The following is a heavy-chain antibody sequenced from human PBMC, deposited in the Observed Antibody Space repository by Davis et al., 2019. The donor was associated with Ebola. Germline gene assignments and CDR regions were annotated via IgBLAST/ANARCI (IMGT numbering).Heavy chain of an antibody. Sequence: PSETLSLTCAVYGGSFSGYYWSWIRQPPGKGLEWIGEINHSGSTNYNPSLKSRVTISVDTSKNQFSLKLSSVTAADTAVYYCARGPRITIFGVVKTYYFDYWGQGTLVTVSS. J-gene: IGHJ4*02. D-gene: IGHD3-3*01. CDR1: GGSFSGYY. V-gene: IGHV4-34*01. CDR2: INHSGST. CDR3: ARGPRITIFGVVKTYYFDY.